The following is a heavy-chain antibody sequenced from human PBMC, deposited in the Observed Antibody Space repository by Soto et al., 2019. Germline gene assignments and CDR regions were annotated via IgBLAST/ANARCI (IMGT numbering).Heavy chain of an antibody. CDR3: ARGHTVVAGTGWFDP. J-gene: IGHJ5*02. CDR1: GGSFSGYY. CDR2: INHSGST. Sequence: QVQLQQWGAGLLQPSETLSLTCAVYGGSFSGYYWSWIRQPPGKGLEWIGEINHSGSTNYNPSLKSRVTISVDTSKNQFSLKLSSVTAADTAVYYCARGHTVVAGTGWFDPWGQGTLVTVSS. D-gene: IGHD6-19*01. V-gene: IGHV4-34*01.